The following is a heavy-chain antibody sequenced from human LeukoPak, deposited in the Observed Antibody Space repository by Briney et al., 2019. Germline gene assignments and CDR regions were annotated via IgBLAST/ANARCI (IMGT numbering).Heavy chain of an antibody. CDR2: INHSGST. J-gene: IGHJ4*02. V-gene: IGHV4-34*01. CDR3: ARGPGQLERLIDY. D-gene: IGHD1-1*01. Sequence: PSETLSLTCAVYGESFSGYYWSWIRQPPGKGLEWIGEINHSGSTNYNPSLKSRVTISVDTSKNQFSLKLSSVTAADTAVYYCARGPGQLERLIDYWGQGTLVTGSS. CDR1: GESFSGYY.